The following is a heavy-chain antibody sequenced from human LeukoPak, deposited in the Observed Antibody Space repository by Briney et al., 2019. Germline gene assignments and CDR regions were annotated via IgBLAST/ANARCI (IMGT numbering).Heavy chain of an antibody. V-gene: IGHV2-26*01. D-gene: IGHD1-1*01. J-gene: IGHJ3*02. CDR3: ARIQTPTTGSKVPMYAFDI. CDR2: IFSNDEK. CDR1: GFSLSNARMG. Sequence: SGPVLVKPTETLTLTCTVSGFSLSNARMGVSWIRQPPGKALEWLAHIFSNDEKSYSTSLKSRLTISKDTSKSQVVLTMTNMDPLDTATYYCARIQTPTTGSKVPMYAFDIWGQGTMVTVSS.